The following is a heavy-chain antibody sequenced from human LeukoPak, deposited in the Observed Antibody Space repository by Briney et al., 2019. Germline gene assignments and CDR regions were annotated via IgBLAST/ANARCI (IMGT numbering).Heavy chain of an antibody. V-gene: IGHV1-69*05. CDR2: IIPIFGTA. CDR1: GGTFSSYA. J-gene: IGHJ4*02. CDR3: ARDGSGIGRFDY. D-gene: IGHD3-10*01. Sequence: SVKVSCKASGGTFSSYAISWVRQAPGQGLEWMGGIIPIFGTANYAQKFQGRVTITTDESTSPAYMELSSLGSEDTAVYYCARDGSGIGRFDYWGQGTLVTVSS.